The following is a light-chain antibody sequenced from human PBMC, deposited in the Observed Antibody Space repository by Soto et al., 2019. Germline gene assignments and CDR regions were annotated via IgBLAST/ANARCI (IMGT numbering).Light chain of an antibody. CDR2: GAS. Sequence: IVLTQSPGTLSFSPGERATLSCRASQSVTSTSLAWYQQKPGQAPRLLMYGASNRATGIPDRFSGSGSGTDFTLTISRLEPEDFAVYYCQQYGSSGTFGQGTKVDI. CDR1: QSVTSTS. J-gene: IGKJ1*01. CDR3: QQYGSSGT. V-gene: IGKV3-20*01.